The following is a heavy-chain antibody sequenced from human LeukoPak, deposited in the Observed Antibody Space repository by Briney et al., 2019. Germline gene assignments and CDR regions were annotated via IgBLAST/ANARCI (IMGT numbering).Heavy chain of an antibody. CDR1: GYTFTSYY. J-gene: IGHJ4*02. CDR3: ARTKTGTTLDY. Sequence: GASVKVSCKASGYTFTSYYMHWVRHAPAQGLEWMGIINPSGGSTSYAQKFQVRVTMTRDTSTSTVYMELSSLRSEDTAVYYCARTKTGTTLDYWGQGTLVTVSS. D-gene: IGHD1-7*01. CDR2: INPSGGST. V-gene: IGHV1-46*01.